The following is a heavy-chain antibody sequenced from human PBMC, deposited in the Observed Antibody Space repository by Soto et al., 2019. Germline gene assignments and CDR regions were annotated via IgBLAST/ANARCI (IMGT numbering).Heavy chain of an antibody. Sequence: SETLSLTXTVSGGSISSYYWSWIRQPPGKGLEWIGYIYYSGSTNYNPFLKSRVTISVDTSKNQFSLKLSSVTAADTAVYYCARQKSSWYGGYYYYGMDVWGQGTTVTVSS. V-gene: IGHV4-59*01. CDR1: GGSISSYY. CDR3: ARQKSSWYGGYYYYGMDV. CDR2: IYYSGST. J-gene: IGHJ6*02. D-gene: IGHD6-13*01.